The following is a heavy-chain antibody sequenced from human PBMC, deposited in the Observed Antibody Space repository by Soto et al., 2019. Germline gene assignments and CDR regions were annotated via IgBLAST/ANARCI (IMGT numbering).Heavy chain of an antibody. CDR2: IYYSGST. J-gene: IGHJ5*02. V-gene: IGHV4-39*01. Sequence: SETLSLTCTVSGGSISSSSFYWGWIRQPPGKGLEWIASIYYSGSTYYNPSLRSRVTISVDTSRTQFSLNLSSVTAADTAVYYCASGTTINWFDPWGQGTLXXVSS. CDR3: ASGTTINWFDP. D-gene: IGHD1-1*01. CDR1: GGSISSSSFY.